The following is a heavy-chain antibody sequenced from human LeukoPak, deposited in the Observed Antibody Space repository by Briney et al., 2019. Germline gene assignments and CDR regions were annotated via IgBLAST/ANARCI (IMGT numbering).Heavy chain of an antibody. CDR3: ANWDYSYYYGMDV. CDR2: ISGSGGST. J-gene: IGHJ6*02. Sequence: GGSLRLSCAASGFTFSSYAMSWARQAPGKGLEWVSAISGSGGSTYYADSVKGRFTISRDNSKNTLYLQMNSLRAEDTAVYYCANWDYSYYYGMDVWGQGTTVTVSS. CDR1: GFTFSSYA. D-gene: IGHD4-4*01. V-gene: IGHV3-23*01.